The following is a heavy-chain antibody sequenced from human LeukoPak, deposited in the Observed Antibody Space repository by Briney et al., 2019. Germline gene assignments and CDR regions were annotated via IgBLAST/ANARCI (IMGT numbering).Heavy chain of an antibody. J-gene: IGHJ4*02. Sequence: PGGSLRLSCAASGFTFSGFGMNWVRQAPGKGLEWVSSISSSSSYTYYADSVKGRFTISRDNSKNTLYLQMNSLRAEDTAVYYCARGADGYNYWGQGTLVTVSS. CDR2: ISSSSSYT. CDR1: GFTFSGFG. CDR3: ARGADGYNY. V-gene: IGHV3-21*01. D-gene: IGHD5-24*01.